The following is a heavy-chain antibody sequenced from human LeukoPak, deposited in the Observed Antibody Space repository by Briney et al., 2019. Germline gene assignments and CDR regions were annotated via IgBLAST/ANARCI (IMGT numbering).Heavy chain of an antibody. CDR1: GFTFSDYY. J-gene: IGHJ4*02. CDR2: ISIISSYT. Sequence: GGSLRLSCAASGFTFSDYYMSWIRQAPGKGLEWVSYISIISSYTNYADSVKGRFTISRDNAKNSLYLQMNSLRAEDTAIYYCATFDWGSSPNWGQGSRVTVSS. D-gene: IGHD3-9*01. V-gene: IGHV3-11*03. CDR3: ATFDWGSSPN.